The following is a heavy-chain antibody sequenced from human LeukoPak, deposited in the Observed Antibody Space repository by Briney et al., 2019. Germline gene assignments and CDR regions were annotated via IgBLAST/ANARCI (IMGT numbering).Heavy chain of an antibody. D-gene: IGHD1-1*01. V-gene: IGHV3-30*18. J-gene: IGHJ5*02. CDR1: GFTFSNFG. CDR3: AKDRGTRQVWNWFDA. CDR2: ISFDGRST. Sequence: HPGGSLRLSCTASGFTFSNFGMHWVRQVPGKGLEWVAVISFDGRSTNYGDSVKGRFTISRDNSKNTVYLEMNTLRAEDTAVYYCAKDRGTRQVWNWFDACGQGTLVTVSS.